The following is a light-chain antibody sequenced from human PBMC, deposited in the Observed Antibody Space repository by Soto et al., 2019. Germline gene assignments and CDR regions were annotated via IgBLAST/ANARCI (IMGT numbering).Light chain of an antibody. Sequence: QSVLTQPPSGSAAPGQTVTISCSGSSSNIGNNYVAWYQQLPGTATKLLIFDNNKRPAVIPDHFSGSKSGTSATLGITGLQTGDEVDYYCGTWDSSLSAVVFGGGTKLTVL. CDR2: DNN. V-gene: IGLV1-51*01. CDR1: SSNIGNNY. J-gene: IGLJ2*01. CDR3: GTWDSSLSAVV.